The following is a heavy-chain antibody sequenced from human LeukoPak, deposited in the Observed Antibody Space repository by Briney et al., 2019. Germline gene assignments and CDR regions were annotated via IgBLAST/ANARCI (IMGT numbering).Heavy chain of an antibody. Sequence: GGSLRLSCAASGFTFDDYAMHWVRQAPGKGLEWVSGISWNSGSIGYADSVKGRFTISRDNAKNSLYLQMNSLRAEDTAVYYCARKTIAAFPDWGQGTLVTVSS. CDR1: GFTFDDYA. D-gene: IGHD6-6*01. V-gene: IGHV3-9*01. CDR2: ISWNSGSI. J-gene: IGHJ4*02. CDR3: ARKTIAAFPD.